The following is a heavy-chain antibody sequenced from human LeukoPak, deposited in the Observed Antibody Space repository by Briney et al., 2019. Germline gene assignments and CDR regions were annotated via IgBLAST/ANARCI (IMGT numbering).Heavy chain of an antibody. J-gene: IGHJ3*02. V-gene: IGHV4-4*09. D-gene: IGHD3-16*02. CDR2: IYTSGST. CDR1: GGSISSYY. Sequence: SETLSLTCTVSGGSISSYYWSWIRQPPGKGLEWIGYIYTSGSTNYNSSLKSRVTISVDTSKNQFSLKLSSVTAADTAVYYCARPLEGHDAFDIWGQGTMVTVSS. CDR3: ARPLEGHDAFDI.